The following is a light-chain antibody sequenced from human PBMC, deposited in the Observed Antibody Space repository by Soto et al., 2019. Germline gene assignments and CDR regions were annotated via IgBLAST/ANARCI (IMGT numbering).Light chain of an antibody. V-gene: IGLV4-69*01. CDR3: QTWSTDIRV. J-gene: IGLJ3*02. CDR2: LNSDGSH. Sequence: QLVLTQPPSASASLGASVKLTCTLSSGHNSYAIAWHQQQPEKGPRYLMKLNSDGSHSKGDGIPDRFSGSSSGAERYLTISSPQSEDEADYYCQTWSTDIRVFGGGTKLTVL. CDR1: SGHNSYA.